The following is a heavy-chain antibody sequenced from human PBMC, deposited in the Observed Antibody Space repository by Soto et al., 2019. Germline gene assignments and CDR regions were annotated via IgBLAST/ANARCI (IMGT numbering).Heavy chain of an antibody. Sequence: EVQLVESGGGLVQPGGSLRLSCAASGFTFSSYWMHWVRQAPGKGLVWVSRINSDGSSTNYADSVKGRFTISRDNAKNTLYLQMNSLGAEDTAVYYCARLSMIRGVIADYWGQGTLVTVSS. CDR1: GFTFSSYW. J-gene: IGHJ4*02. CDR2: INSDGSST. CDR3: ARLSMIRGVIADY. V-gene: IGHV3-74*01. D-gene: IGHD3-10*01.